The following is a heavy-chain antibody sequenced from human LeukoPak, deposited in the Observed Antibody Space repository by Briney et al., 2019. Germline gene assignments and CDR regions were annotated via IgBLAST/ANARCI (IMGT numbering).Heavy chain of an antibody. CDR2: ISGSGGNT. D-gene: IGHD3-16*01. J-gene: IGHJ6*02. V-gene: IGHV3-23*01. Sequence: GGSLRLSCAASGFTFSSYSMNWVRQAPGKGLEWVSAISGSGGNTYYADSVKGRFTISRDNSKNTLYLQMNSLRAEDTAVYYCAKGAGYYDYVWGSYDYYYGMDVWGQGTTVTVSS. CDR1: GFTFSSYS. CDR3: AKGAGYYDYVWGSYDYYYGMDV.